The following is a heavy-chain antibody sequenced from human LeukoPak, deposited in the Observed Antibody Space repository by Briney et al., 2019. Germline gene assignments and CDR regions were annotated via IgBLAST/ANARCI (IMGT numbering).Heavy chain of an antibody. CDR1: GYSFSNCW. J-gene: IGHJ4*02. CDR2: IYPGDSDT. Sequence: GESLKISCKGSGYSFSNCWIGWVRQMPGKGLEWMGIIYPGDSDTTYSPSFQGQVTISADKSISTAYLQWSSLTASDTAMYYCARLSQIQAAAGTCDYWGQGTLVTVSS. CDR3: ARLSQIQAAAGTCDY. V-gene: IGHV5-51*01. D-gene: IGHD6-13*01.